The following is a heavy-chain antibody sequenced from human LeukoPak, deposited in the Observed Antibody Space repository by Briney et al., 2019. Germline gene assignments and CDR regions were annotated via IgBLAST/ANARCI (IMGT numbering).Heavy chain of an antibody. Sequence: GGSLRLSCAASGFTFSSYGMHWVRQAPGKGLEWVAFTRNDGSDKYHADSVKGRFTISRDNSKNTLYLQMNSLRTEDTAVYYCANEWLHVSGSYKANNWGQGTLVTVSS. J-gene: IGHJ4*02. CDR1: GFTFSSYG. CDR2: TRNDGSDK. V-gene: IGHV3-30*02. CDR3: ANEWLHVSGSYKANN. D-gene: IGHD3-10*01.